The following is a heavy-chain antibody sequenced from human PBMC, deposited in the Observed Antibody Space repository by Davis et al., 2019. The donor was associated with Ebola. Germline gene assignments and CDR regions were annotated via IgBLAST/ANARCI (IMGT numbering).Heavy chain of an antibody. CDR2: IIPIFGTA. V-gene: IGHV1-69*06. D-gene: IGHD1-14*01. J-gene: IGHJ4*01. Sequence: AASVKVSCKASGGTFSSYAISWVRQAPGQGLEWMGGIIPIFGTANYAQKFQGRVTITADKSTSTAYMELSSLRSEDTAVYYCAASAGTVGKFDHWGQGTLVTVSS. CDR1: GGTFSSYA. CDR3: AASAGTVGKFDH.